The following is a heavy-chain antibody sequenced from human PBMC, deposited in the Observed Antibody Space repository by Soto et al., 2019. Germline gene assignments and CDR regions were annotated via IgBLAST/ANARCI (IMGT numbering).Heavy chain of an antibody. V-gene: IGHV4-39*01. D-gene: IGHD3-10*01. J-gene: IGHJ3*02. CDR1: GGSISGSSYF. CDR3: ARQNGSGRSPFDN. CDR2: IYYGGST. Sequence: QLQLQESGPGLVKPSETLSLTCTVSGGSISGSSYFWGCIRQPPGKGLEWIGSIYYGGSTYYNPSLKSRVTISVDTSKDQFSLKLSSVTAADTAVYYCARQNGSGRSPFDNWGQGTMVTVSS.